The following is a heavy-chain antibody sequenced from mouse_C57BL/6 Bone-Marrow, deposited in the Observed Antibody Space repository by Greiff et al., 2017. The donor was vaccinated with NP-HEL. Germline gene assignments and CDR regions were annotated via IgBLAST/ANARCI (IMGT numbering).Heavy chain of an antibody. J-gene: IGHJ3*01. D-gene: IGHD1-1*01. CDR3: ARGHYYGSSYGYAG. V-gene: IGHV1-81*01. Sequence: VQLQQSGAELARPGASVKLSCKASGYTFTSYGISWVKQRTGQGLEWIGEINPSSGYTYYNKKFKGKATLTADKSSSTAYMVLRSLTYEDAAVYFCARGHYYGSSYGYAGWGHAALVTV. CDR2: INPSSGYT. CDR1: GYTFTSYG.